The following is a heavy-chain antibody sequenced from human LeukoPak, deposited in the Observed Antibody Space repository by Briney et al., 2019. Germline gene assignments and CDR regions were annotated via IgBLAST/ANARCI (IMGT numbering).Heavy chain of an antibody. CDR3: ARGEELWFDY. V-gene: IGHV1-2*02. J-gene: IGHJ4*02. CDR1: GYTFTSYY. CDR2: INPDTGGA. Sequence: ASVKVSCKASGYTFTSYYIHWVRQAPGQGLEWVGLINPDTGGAKYAQKFQGRVTMTRDTSISTAYMGLSRLTSDDTAVYFCARGEELWFDYWGQGTLVTVSS. D-gene: IGHD5-18*01.